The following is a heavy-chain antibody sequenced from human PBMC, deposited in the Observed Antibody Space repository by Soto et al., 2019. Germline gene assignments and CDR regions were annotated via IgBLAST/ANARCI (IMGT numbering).Heavy chain of an antibody. CDR3: ARDGGDIVVVPAAKGYYYGMDV. V-gene: IGHV1-46*01. Sequence: QVQLVQSGAEVKKPGASVKVSCKASGYTFTSYYMHWVRQAPGQGLEWMGIINPSGGSTSYAQKFQVRVTMTRDTSTSTVYMELSSLRSEDTAVYYCARDGGDIVVVPAAKGYYYGMDVWGQGTTVTVSS. D-gene: IGHD2-2*01. CDR1: GYTFTSYY. J-gene: IGHJ6*02. CDR2: INPSGGST.